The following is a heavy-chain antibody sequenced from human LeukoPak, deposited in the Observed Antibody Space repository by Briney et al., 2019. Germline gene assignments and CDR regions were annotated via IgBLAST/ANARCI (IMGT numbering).Heavy chain of an antibody. Sequence: SETLSLTCAVSGYSISSGYYWGWFRQPPGKGLEWIGCMYHSGSTYYNPSLKSRVTISVDTSKNQFSLKLSSVTAADTAVYHCARQGGSSSPYYYYYMDVWGKGTTVTVSS. CDR3: ARQGGSSSPYYYYYMDV. CDR1: GYSISSGYY. J-gene: IGHJ6*03. D-gene: IGHD6-13*01. V-gene: IGHV4-38-2*01. CDR2: MYHSGST.